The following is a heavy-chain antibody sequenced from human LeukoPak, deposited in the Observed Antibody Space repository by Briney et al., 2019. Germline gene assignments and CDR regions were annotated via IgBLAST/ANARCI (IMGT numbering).Heavy chain of an antibody. CDR2: ISYDGSNK. V-gene: IGHV3-30*18. CDR3: AKDLTPYDGSGENFDY. CDR1: GFTFSSYG. D-gene: IGHD3-10*01. J-gene: IGHJ4*02. Sequence: GGSLRLSCEASGFTFSSYGIHWVRQAPGKGLEWVALISYDGSNKYFADSVKGRFTISRDNSKNTLYLQMNSLRAEDTAVYYCAKDLTPYDGSGENFDYWGQGTLVTVSS.